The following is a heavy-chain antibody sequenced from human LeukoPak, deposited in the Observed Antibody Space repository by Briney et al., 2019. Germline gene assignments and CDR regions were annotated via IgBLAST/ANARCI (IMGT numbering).Heavy chain of an antibody. Sequence: GESLQISCKGSGYSFTSYWIGWVRQLPGKGLEWMGIIYPGDSDTRYSPSFQGQVTISADKSISTAYLQWSSLKASDTAMYYCARHVTAVAASLPELDYWGQGTLVTVSS. CDR2: IYPGDSDT. V-gene: IGHV5-51*01. D-gene: IGHD6-19*01. CDR1: GYSFTSYW. J-gene: IGHJ4*02. CDR3: ARHVTAVAASLPELDY.